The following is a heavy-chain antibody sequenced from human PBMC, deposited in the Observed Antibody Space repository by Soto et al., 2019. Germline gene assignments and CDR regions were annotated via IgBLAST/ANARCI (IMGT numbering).Heavy chain of an antibody. CDR1: GFTFSSYS. J-gene: IGHJ5*02. D-gene: IGHD3-10*01. CDR3: AKAMVRGVIAPRTYNWFDP. CDR2: ISSSSSYI. V-gene: IGHV3-21*01. Sequence: GGSLRLSCAASGFTFSSYSMNWVRQAPGKGLEWVSSISSSSSYIYYADSVKGRFTICRDNAKNSLYLQMNSLRAEDTAVYYCAKAMVRGVIAPRTYNWFDPWGQGTLVTVSS.